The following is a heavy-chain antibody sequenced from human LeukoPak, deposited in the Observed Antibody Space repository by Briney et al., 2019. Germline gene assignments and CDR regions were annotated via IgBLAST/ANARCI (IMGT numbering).Heavy chain of an antibody. J-gene: IGHJ4*01. CDR2: VRNSNT. CDR3: ARDDYGDSHFDY. D-gene: IGHD4-17*01. Sequence: KTGGSLRLSCAASGFNFGSYTIHWVRQAPGKGLEWVSSVRNSNTYYAYSVKGRFTISRDNAKNSVFLQGSSLGDEDTALYFWARDDYGDSHFDYWGQGILVTVSS. V-gene: IGHV3-21*01. CDR1: GFNFGSYT.